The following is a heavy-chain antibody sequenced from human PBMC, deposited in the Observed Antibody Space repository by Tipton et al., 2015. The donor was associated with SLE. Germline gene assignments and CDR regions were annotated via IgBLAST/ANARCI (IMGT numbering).Heavy chain of an antibody. J-gene: IGHJ6*02. CDR3: ARVQEGGYYFYGMDV. Sequence: TLSLTCTVSGGSISSYYWSWIRQPPGKGLEWIGYIYYSGSTNYNPSLKSRVTILVDTSKNQVSLKLSSVTAADTAVYYCARVQEGGYYFYGMDVWGQGTTVTVSS. V-gene: IGHV4-59*01. CDR1: GGSISSYY. CDR2: IYYSGST. D-gene: IGHD3-16*01.